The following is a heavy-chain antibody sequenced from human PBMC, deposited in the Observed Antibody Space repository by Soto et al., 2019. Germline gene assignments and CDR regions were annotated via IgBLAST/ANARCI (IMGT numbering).Heavy chain of an antibody. CDR3: ARRYFAALIDY. Sequence: QLQLQESGPGLVKPSETLSLTCTVSGGSISSSSYYWGWIRQPPGKGLEWIGSIYYSGSTYYNPSLKSRVTISVDTSKNQFSLKRSAVTAADTAVYYCARRYFAALIDYWGQGTLVTVSS. V-gene: IGHV4-39*01. CDR1: GGSISSSSYY. J-gene: IGHJ4*02. D-gene: IGHD3-9*01. CDR2: IYYSGST.